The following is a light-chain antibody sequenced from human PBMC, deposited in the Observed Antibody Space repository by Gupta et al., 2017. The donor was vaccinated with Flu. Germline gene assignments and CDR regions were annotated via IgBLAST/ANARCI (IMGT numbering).Light chain of an antibody. CDR1: QSLLHRNGYNY. CDR3: RQALQTPRT. J-gene: IGKJ4*01. V-gene: IGKV2-28*01. Sequence: VTPGEPASISCRASQSLLHRNGYNYLDWYLQKTGQSPQLLIYLGSNRASGVPDRFSGSGSGTDFTLIISRVEAEDVGVYYCRQALQTPRTFGGGTKVEIK. CDR2: LGS.